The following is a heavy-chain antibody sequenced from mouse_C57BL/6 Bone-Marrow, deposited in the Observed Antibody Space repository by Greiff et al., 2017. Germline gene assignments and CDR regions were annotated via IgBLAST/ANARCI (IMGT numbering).Heavy chain of an antibody. CDR1: GFSLSTFGMG. V-gene: IGHV8-8*01. Sequence: QVQLKESGPGILQPSQTLSLTCSFSGFSLSTFGMGVGWIRQPSGKGLEWLAHIWWDDDKYYHPALKSRLTSSKDTSKNQVFLKIANVDTADTATYYCARIDGYYVFWFAYWGQGTLVTVSA. CDR2: IWWDDDK. J-gene: IGHJ3*01. D-gene: IGHD2-3*01. CDR3: ARIDGYYVFWFAY.